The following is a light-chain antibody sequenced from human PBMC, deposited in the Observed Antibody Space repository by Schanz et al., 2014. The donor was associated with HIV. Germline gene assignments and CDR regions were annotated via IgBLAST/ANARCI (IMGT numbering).Light chain of an antibody. V-gene: IGKV4-1*01. Sequence: DIVMAQSPDSLAMSLGERATINCKSSQSVLYSSNRKNYLAWYQQKAGQPPKLLIYWASTRESGVPDRFSGSGXXXXFTLTISSLQAXXXXXXYCQQYFTTPCTFGQGTKLEIK. CDR3: QQYFTTPCT. CDR2: WAS. J-gene: IGKJ2*02. CDR1: QSVLYSSNRKNY.